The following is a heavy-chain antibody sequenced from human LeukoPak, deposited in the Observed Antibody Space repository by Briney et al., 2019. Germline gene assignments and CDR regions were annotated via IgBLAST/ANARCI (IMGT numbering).Heavy chain of an antibody. V-gene: IGHV4-30-2*01. CDR2: IYHSGST. Sequence: SQTLSLTCTVSGGSISSGGYYWSWIRQPPGKGLEWIGYIYHSGSTYYNPSLKSRVTISVDRSKNQFSLKLSSVTAADTAVYYCAVDCSSTSCQPFDYWGQGTLVTVSS. J-gene: IGHJ4*02. CDR1: GGSISSGGYY. D-gene: IGHD2-2*01. CDR3: AVDCSSTSCQPFDY.